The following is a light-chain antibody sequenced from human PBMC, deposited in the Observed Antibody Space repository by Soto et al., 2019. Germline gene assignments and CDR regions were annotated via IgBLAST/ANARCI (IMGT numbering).Light chain of an antibody. V-gene: IGKV2-24*01. CDR3: MEATQFPIT. J-gene: IGKJ5*01. Sequence: DIVMTQTPLSSPVTLGQPASISCRSRQSLVHTDGNTYLSWLQQRPGQPPRLLMYKISNRFSGVPDSFSGSGGGTDFTLKISSVEAEDVGYDYYMEATQFPITFGHGTRVEIK. CDR1: QSLVHTDGNTY. CDR2: KIS.